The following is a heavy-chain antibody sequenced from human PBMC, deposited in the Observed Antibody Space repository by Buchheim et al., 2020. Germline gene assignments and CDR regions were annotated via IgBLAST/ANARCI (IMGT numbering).Heavy chain of an antibody. J-gene: IGHJ4*02. Sequence: QVQLVESGGGVVQPGRSLRLSCAASGFTFSSYGMHWVRQAPGKGLEWVAVIWYDGSNNNYADSVKGRFTISGAHSKKPLYLQMNSLRAEDTAVYYCARASTVVTPYLDYWGQGTL. D-gene: IGHD4-23*01. CDR3: ARASTVVTPYLDY. CDR2: IWYDGSNN. V-gene: IGHV3-33*01. CDR1: GFTFSSYG.